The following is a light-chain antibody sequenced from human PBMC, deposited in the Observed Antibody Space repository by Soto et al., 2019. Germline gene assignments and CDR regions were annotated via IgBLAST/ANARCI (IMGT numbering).Light chain of an antibody. CDR3: QQYDRSPYT. Sequence: EIVMTQSPATLSVSPGERATLSCRVSQSVSSNLAWYQQKPGQAPRLLIYGASTRASGIPARFSGSGSGTEFTLTISSLEPEDFALYYCQQYDRSPYTFGQGTQLEIK. CDR2: GAS. V-gene: IGKV3D-15*02. J-gene: IGKJ2*01. CDR1: QSVSSN.